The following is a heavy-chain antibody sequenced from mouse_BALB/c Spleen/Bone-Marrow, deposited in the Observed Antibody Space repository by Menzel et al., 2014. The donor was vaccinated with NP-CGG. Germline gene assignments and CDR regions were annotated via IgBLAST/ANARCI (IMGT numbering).Heavy chain of an antibody. CDR1: GYSFTAYT. V-gene: IGHV1-18*01. CDR3: VRSGTNYGSSGYYAMDY. J-gene: IGHJ4*01. D-gene: IGHD1-1*01. CDR2: INPYNGGT. Sequence: VQLQQSGPELVKPGASMKISCKASGYSFTAYTMNWVKQSHGKNLEWIGLINPYNGGTSYNQKFKGKATLTVDKSSSTAYMELLSLTSEDSAVYYCVRSGTNYGSSGYYAMDYWGQGTSVTVSS.